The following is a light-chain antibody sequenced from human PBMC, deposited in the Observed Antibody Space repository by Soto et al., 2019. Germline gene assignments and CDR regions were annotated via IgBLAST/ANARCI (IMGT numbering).Light chain of an antibody. CDR1: QSVSSSY. Sequence: EIVLTQSPGTLSLSPGERATLSCRASQSVSSSYLAWYQQKPGQAPRLLIYGASSRATGIPDRFSGSGSGTDFTLTISRLEPEDFAVYYCQQYGSSLGVTFGGRTKVEIK. CDR2: GAS. CDR3: QQYGSSLGVT. J-gene: IGKJ4*01. V-gene: IGKV3-20*01.